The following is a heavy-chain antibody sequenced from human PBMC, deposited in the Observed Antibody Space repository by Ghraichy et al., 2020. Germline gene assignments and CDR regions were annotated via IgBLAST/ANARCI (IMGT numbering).Heavy chain of an antibody. J-gene: IGHJ6*02. D-gene: IGHD3-16*01. V-gene: IGHV4-59*08. Sequence: SQTLSLTCSVSNGSIGSYYWSWVRQPPGKGLEWIGYIWYSGSTNYNPSLRSRVTMSVDTSKNQFSLKLTTLTAADTAGYYCTRTDVVLIPGRAYYTGLDVWGQGTTVTVSS. CDR1: NGSIGSYY. CDR2: IWYSGST. CDR3: TRTDVVLIPGRAYYTGLDV.